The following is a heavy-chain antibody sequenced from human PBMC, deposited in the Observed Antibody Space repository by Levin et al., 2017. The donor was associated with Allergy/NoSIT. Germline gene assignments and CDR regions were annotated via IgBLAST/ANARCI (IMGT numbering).Heavy chain of an antibody. Sequence: GESLKISCAASGFTFSSYAMSWVRQAPGKGLEWVSAISGSGGSTYYADSVKGRFTISRDNSKNTLYLQMNSLRAEDTAVYYCAKDREVGARKLDYWGQGTLVTVSS. V-gene: IGHV3-23*01. CDR3: AKDREVGARKLDY. D-gene: IGHD1-26*01. CDR2: ISGSGGST. J-gene: IGHJ4*02. CDR1: GFTFSSYA.